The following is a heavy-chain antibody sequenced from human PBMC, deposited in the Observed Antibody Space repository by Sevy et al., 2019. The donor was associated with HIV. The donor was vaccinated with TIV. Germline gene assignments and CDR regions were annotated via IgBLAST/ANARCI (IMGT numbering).Heavy chain of an antibody. CDR1: GFTFGSYG. Sequence: GGSLRLSCAASGFTFGSYGMHWVRQAPGKGLEWVAVIWFDVSNQYYGDSVKGRFTISRDNSKNTVYLHMNSLRVDDTAVYYCARESGSDWYLDFWGQGTLVTVSS. CDR2: IWFDVSNQ. D-gene: IGHD6-19*01. CDR3: ARESGSDWYLDF. V-gene: IGHV3-33*01. J-gene: IGHJ4*02.